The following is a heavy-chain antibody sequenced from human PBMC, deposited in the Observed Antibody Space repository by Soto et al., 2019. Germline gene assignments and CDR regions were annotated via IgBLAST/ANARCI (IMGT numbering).Heavy chain of an antibody. CDR3: ARGMVTGSEYTYCYYGMDV. Sequence: QVQLVQSGAEVKMPGSSVKVSCKASGGTFNSYAIDWVRQAPGQGLEWMGGIIPIFGTTNYPQKLQGRVKLTADESTRTASLALSTPRSEDTAVYYCARGMVTGSEYTYCYYGMDVWGQGTTVTVSS. D-gene: IGHD2-21*02. CDR1: GGTFNSYA. V-gene: IGHV1-69*12. J-gene: IGHJ6*02. CDR2: IIPIFGTT.